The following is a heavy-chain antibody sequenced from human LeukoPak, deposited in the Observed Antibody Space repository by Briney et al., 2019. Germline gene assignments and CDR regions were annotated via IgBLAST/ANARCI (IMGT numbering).Heavy chain of an antibody. D-gene: IGHD3-10*01. CDR2: IKQGGREE. Sequence: IKQGGREEKYVGSVKGRFAISRDDAKSTLYLQMDSLSGDDTAVYYCARDSGGWFDSWGRGTLVTVSS. V-gene: IGHV3-7*03. J-gene: IGHJ5*01. CDR3: ARDSGGWFDS.